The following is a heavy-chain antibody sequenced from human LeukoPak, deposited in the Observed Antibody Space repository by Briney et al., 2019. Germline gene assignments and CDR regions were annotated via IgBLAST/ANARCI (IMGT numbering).Heavy chain of an antibody. Sequence: GASVKVSCKASGYTFTGYYMHWGRQAPGQGLEWMGRINPNSGGTNYAQKFQGRVTMTRDTSISTAYMELSRLRSDDTAVYYCARDPAIKSVVITTPSFDYWGQGTLVTVSS. V-gene: IGHV1-2*06. D-gene: IGHD3-22*01. J-gene: IGHJ4*02. CDR1: GYTFTGYY. CDR2: INPNSGGT. CDR3: ARDPAIKSVVITTPSFDY.